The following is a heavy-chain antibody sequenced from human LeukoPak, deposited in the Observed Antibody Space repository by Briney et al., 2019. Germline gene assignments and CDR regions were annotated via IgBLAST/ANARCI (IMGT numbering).Heavy chain of an antibody. CDR3: ARDVNGPSSPWPYYFDY. CDR1: GFTLSSYA. CDR2: IISDGSRT. J-gene: IGHJ4*02. D-gene: IGHD2-8*01. V-gene: IGHV3-74*01. Sequence: GGSLRLSCAASGFTLSSYATTWVRHAPGKGLVWVSRIISDGSRTTYAGSVKGRFTVSRDNAKNTLCLQMNSLRAEDTAVYYCARDVNGPSSPWPYYFDYWGQGTLVTVSS.